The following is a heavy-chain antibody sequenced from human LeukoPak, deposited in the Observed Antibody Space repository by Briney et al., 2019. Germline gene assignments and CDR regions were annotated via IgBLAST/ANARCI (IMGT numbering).Heavy chain of an antibody. CDR3: ARDPTYDYGDYWFDP. D-gene: IGHD4-17*01. J-gene: IGHJ5*02. CDR1: GFTFSSYA. CDR2: ISYDGSNK. Sequence: GGSLRLSCAASGFTFSSYAMHWVRQAPGKGLEWVAVISYDGSNKYYADSVKGRFTISRDNSKNTLYLQMNSLRAEDTALYYCARDPTYDYGDYWFDPWGQGTLVTVSS. V-gene: IGHV3-30-3*01.